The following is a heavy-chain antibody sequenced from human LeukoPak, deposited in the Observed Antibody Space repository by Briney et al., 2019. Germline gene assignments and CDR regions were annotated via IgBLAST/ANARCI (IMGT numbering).Heavy chain of an antibody. D-gene: IGHD3-10*01. CDR1: GGSISSYY. CDR3: ARDRGRGGVRYFDY. J-gene: IGHJ4*02. CDR2: IYTSGST. Sequence: SETLSLTCTVSGGSISSYYWSWIRQPAGKGLEWIGRIYTSGSTNYNPSLKSRVTISVDTSKNQFSLKLSSVTAADTAVYYCARDRGRGGVRYFDYWGQGTLVTVSS. V-gene: IGHV4-4*07.